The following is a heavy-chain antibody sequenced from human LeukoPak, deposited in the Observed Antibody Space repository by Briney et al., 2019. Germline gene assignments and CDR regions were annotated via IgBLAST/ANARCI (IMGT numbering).Heavy chain of an antibody. Sequence: GRSLRLSCVASAFTFSRYGMHWVRQAPGKGLEWVALISYDGSNKYYGDSVKGRLTISRDNSKNTLSLQMNSLRGVDTAVYYCARGLPGGFVGFSSSYYPLDYWGQGTLVTVSS. J-gene: IGHJ4*02. V-gene: IGHV3-30-3*01. CDR1: AFTFSRYG. CDR2: ISYDGSNK. D-gene: IGHD6-13*01. CDR3: ARGLPGGFVGFSSSYYPLDY.